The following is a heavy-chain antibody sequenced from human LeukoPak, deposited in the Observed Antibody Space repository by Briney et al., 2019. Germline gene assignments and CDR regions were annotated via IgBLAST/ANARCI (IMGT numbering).Heavy chain of an antibody. CDR2: ISYDGSNK. Sequence: PGGSLRLSCAASGFTFSSYGMHWVRQAPGKGLEWVAVISYDGSNKYYADSVKGRFTISRDNSKNTLYLQMNSLRAEDTAVYYCAKAPVRLWTFDYWGQGTLVTVSS. D-gene: IGHD5-18*01. CDR3: AKAPVRLWTFDY. J-gene: IGHJ4*02. CDR1: GFTFSSYG. V-gene: IGHV3-30*18.